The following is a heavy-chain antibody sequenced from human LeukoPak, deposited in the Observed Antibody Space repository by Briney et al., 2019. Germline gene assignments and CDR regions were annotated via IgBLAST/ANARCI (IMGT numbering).Heavy chain of an antibody. J-gene: IGHJ6*02. V-gene: IGHV1-69*13. Sequence: GASVKVSCKASGGTFNSYAIGWVRQAPGHGLEGMGGIIPIFGTANYAQQFQGRVTITADESTSTAYMELRSLRSEDTAVYYCARVRIAAVGYYYGMDVWGQGTTVTVSS. CDR3: ARVRIAAVGYYYGMDV. CDR2: IIPIFGTA. CDR1: GGTFNSYA. D-gene: IGHD6-13*01.